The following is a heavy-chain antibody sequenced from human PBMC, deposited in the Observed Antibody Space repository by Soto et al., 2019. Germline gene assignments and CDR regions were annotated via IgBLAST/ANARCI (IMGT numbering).Heavy chain of an antibody. Sequence: EVQLVESGGALVQRGGSLRLSCRASGFSFSASWITWVRQAPGKGLEWVANIKEDGSETYYLESVKGRFTVSRDNTKDSLFLPMESLRAEDTAVYYCARELGVLRLVQWLGLVTGDLYFDLWGRGTLVTVSS. D-gene: IGHD3-3*01. CDR2: IKEDGSET. CDR1: GFSFSASW. CDR3: ARELGVLRLVQWLGLVTGDLYFDL. V-gene: IGHV3-7*01. J-gene: IGHJ2*01.